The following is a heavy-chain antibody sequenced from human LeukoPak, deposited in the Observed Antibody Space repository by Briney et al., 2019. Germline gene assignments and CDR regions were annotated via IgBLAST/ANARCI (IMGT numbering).Heavy chain of an antibody. J-gene: IGHJ6*03. Sequence: GASVKVSCKASGYIFTHYYVHWVRQAPGQGLEWMGIINPSGGSTIYAQKFQGRVTMTRDTSTSTVYMELSSLRSEDTAVYYCARGVGGLRYFDWLAYYYYYMDVWGKGTTVTISS. V-gene: IGHV1-46*01. CDR1: GYIFTHYY. D-gene: IGHD3-9*01. CDR2: INPSGGST. CDR3: ARGVGGLRYFDWLAYYYYYMDV.